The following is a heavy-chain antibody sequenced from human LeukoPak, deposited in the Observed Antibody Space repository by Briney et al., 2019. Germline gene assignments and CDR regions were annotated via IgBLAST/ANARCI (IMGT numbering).Heavy chain of an antibody. CDR3: ARDPDNYVRYFDY. CDR2: IRYDGSNK. V-gene: IGHV3-30*02. D-gene: IGHD1-1*01. CDR1: GFTFSSYG. Sequence: GGSLRLSCVASGFTFSSYGMHWVRQAPGKGLEWVAFIRYDGSNKYYADSVKGRFTISRDNSKNTLYLQMNSLRAEDTAVYYCARDPDNYVRYFDYWGQGTLVTVSS. J-gene: IGHJ4*02.